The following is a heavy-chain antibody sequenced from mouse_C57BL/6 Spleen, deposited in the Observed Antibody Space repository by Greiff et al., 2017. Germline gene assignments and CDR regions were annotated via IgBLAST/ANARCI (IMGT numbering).Heavy chain of an antibody. CDR3: ARGGDYWFAY. D-gene: IGHD2-4*01. CDR2: IDSSDSYT. J-gene: IGHJ3*01. Sequence: QVQLQQPGAELVMPGASVKLSCKASGYTFTSYWMHWVKQRPGQGLEWIGEIDSSDSYTNYNQKFKGKSTLTVDKSSSTAYMHLSSLTSEDSAVYYCARGGDYWFAYWGQGTLVTVSA. CDR1: GYTFTSYW. V-gene: IGHV1-69*01.